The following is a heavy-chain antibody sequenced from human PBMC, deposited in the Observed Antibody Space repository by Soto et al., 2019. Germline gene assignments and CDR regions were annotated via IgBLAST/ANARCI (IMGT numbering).Heavy chain of an antibody. CDR2: ISKSGGTI. CDR3: AVYYYDPSGYYPAFDY. CDR1: GFTFSSYE. Sequence: EVQLVESGGGLVQPGGSLRLSCRASGFTFSSYEMTWVRQAPGKGLEWVSYISKSGGTIHYADSVKGRFTVSRDNAKDSLYLQMNSLRAEDTAVYFCAVYYYDPSGYYPAFDYWGQGTLVTVSS. D-gene: IGHD3-22*01. V-gene: IGHV3-48*03. J-gene: IGHJ4*02.